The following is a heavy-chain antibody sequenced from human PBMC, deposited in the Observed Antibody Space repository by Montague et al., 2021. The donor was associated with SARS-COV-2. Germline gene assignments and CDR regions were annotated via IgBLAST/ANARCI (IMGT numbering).Heavy chain of an antibody. CDR3: ARVRYYGSGTSLGSDV. CDR2: INHSGST. CDR1: GGSISSYY. Sequence: SETLSLTCTFSGGSISSYYWSWIRQPPGKGLEWIGEINHSGSTNYNPSLQSRVTISVDTSKNQFSLKLSSVTAADTAVYYCARVRYYGSGTSLGSDVWGQGNMVTVSS. V-gene: IGHV4-34*01. D-gene: IGHD3-10*01. J-gene: IGHJ6*02.